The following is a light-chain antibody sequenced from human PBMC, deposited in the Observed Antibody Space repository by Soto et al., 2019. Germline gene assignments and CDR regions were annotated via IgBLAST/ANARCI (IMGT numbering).Light chain of an antibody. Sequence: EIVMTQSPATLSVSPGEGATLSCRASQSVSSNLAWYQQKPGQAPRLLIYDASTRATGVPARFSGYGSGTDFILTISSLQSEDSALYYCQHYNSWPTFGPETKVEIK. CDR2: DAS. CDR1: QSVSSN. V-gene: IGKV3D-15*01. CDR3: QHYNSWPT. J-gene: IGKJ3*01.